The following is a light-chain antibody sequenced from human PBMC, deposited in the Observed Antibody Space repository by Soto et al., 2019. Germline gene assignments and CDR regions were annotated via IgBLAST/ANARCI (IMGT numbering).Light chain of an antibody. Sequence: EIVLTQSPATLSLSPGERATISCRASQSVSSYLAWYQQKPGQAPRLLIYDASNRATGIPDRFSGSGSGTDFTLTISSLEPEDFAVYYCQQRANWPRTFGQGTKLDIK. CDR3: QQRANWPRT. J-gene: IGKJ1*01. CDR1: QSVSSY. V-gene: IGKV3-11*01. CDR2: DAS.